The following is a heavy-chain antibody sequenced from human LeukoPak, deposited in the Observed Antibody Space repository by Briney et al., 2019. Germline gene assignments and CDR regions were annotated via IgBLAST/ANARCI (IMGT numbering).Heavy chain of an antibody. J-gene: IGHJ3*02. CDR1: GFTFSSYG. V-gene: IGHV3-30*02. Sequence: PGGSLRLSXAASGFTFSSYGMHWVRQASGKGLEWVAFIRYDGSNKDYADSVKGRFTISRDNSKNTLYLQMNSLRAEDTAVYYCAKDQRVTVTTAWYAFDIWGQGTMVTVSS. CDR2: IRYDGSNK. D-gene: IGHD4-17*01. CDR3: AKDQRVTVTTAWYAFDI.